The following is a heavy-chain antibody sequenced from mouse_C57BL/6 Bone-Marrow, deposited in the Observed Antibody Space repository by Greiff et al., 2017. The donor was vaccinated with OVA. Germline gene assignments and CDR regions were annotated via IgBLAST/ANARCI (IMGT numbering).Heavy chain of an antibody. D-gene: IGHD1-1*01. J-gene: IGHJ4*01. CDR2: IHPNSGST. CDR3: AQTATVVATGYPMDY. V-gene: IGHV1-64*01. Sequence: VQLQQPGAELVKPGASVKLSCKASGYTFTSYWMHWVKQRPGQGLEWIGMIHPNSGSTNYNEKFKSKATLTVDKSSSTAYMQLSSLTSEDSAVYYCAQTATVVATGYPMDYWGQGTSVTVSS. CDR1: GYTFTSYW.